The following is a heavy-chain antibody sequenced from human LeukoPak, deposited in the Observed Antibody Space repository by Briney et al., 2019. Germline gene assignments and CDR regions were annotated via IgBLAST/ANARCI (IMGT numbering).Heavy chain of an antibody. Sequence: ASVTVSFKSSVYTFTGYYKHWVRQAPGQGLEWMGWINPNSGGTNYAQKFQGRVTMTRDTSISTAYMELSRLRSDDTAVYYCARDQSGSSGYSDYWGQGTLVTVSS. CDR3: ARDQSGSSGYSDY. J-gene: IGHJ4*02. CDR2: INPNSGGT. CDR1: VYTFTGYY. V-gene: IGHV1-2*02. D-gene: IGHD3-22*01.